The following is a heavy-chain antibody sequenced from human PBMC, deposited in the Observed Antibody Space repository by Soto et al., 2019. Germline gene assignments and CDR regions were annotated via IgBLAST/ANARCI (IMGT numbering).Heavy chain of an antibody. J-gene: IGHJ3*02. CDR3: ARDFGVVSGAFDI. V-gene: IGHV4-59*01. CDR2: IYYSGST. Sequence: SETLSLTCTVSGGSISSYYWSWIRQPPGKVLEWIGYIYYSGSTNYNPSLKSRVTISVDTSKNQFSLKLSSVTAADTAVYYCARDFGVVSGAFDIWGQGTMVNVSS. D-gene: IGHD3-3*01. CDR1: GGSISSYY.